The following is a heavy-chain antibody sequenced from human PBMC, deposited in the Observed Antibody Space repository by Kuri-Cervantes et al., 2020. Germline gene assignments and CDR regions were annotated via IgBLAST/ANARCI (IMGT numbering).Heavy chain of an antibody. J-gene: IGHJ6*02. CDR2: INPNSGGT. D-gene: IGHD6-19*01. CDR1: GYTFTGYY. CDR3: ARVGWSDPNYYYYGMDV. Sequence: ASVKVSCKASGYTFTGYYMHWVRQAPGQGLEWMGWINPNSGGTNYAQKFQGWVTMTRDTSISTAYMELSRLRSDDTAVYYCARVGWSDPNYYYYGMDVWGQGTTVTDSS. V-gene: IGHV1-2*04.